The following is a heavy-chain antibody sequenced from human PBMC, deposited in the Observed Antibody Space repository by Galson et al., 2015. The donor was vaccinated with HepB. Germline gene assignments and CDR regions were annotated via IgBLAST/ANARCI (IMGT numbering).Heavy chain of an antibody. V-gene: IGHV5-51*01. CDR3: AGLKETPMGTQFDP. J-gene: IGHJ5*02. Sequence: QSGAEVKKSGESLKISCKISGHSLSTYWIGWVRQMPGKGLEWMGFIFPGDSDTRYSPSFQGQVTMSVDKSTTTAYLQWSSLKASDTAIYYCAGLKETPMGTQFDPWGQGTLVTVSS. D-gene: IGHD5-18*01. CDR1: GHSLSTYW. CDR2: IFPGDSDT.